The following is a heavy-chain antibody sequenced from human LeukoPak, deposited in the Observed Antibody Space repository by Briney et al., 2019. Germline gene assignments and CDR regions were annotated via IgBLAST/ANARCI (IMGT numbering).Heavy chain of an antibody. J-gene: IGHJ4*02. CDR3: ARDLAYSSGWYSVLGY. V-gene: IGHV3-30*14. CDR2: ISYDGSNK. CDR1: GFTFSSYA. Sequence: PGRSLRLSCAASGFTFSSYAMHWVRQAPGKGLEWVAVISYDGSNKYYADSVKGRFTISRDNSKNTLYLQMGSLRAEDMAVYYCARDLAYSSGWYSVLGYWGQGTLVTVSS. D-gene: IGHD6-19*01.